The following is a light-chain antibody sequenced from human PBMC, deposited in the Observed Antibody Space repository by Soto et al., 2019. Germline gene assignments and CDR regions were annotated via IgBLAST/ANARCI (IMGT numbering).Light chain of an antibody. Sequence: EIVMTQSPATLSESPGDRATLSCRASQSVSSNLAWYQQKPGQGPRLLIYGASTRATGIPARFSGSGSGTEFTLTISSLQSEDFAVYYCQHYSTWLWTFGQGTKVEIK. V-gene: IGKV3-15*01. J-gene: IGKJ1*01. CDR3: QHYSTWLWT. CDR1: QSVSSN. CDR2: GAS.